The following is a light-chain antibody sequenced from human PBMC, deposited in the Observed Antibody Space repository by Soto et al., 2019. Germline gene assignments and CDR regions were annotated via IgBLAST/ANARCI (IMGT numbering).Light chain of an antibody. CDR2: GAS. J-gene: IGKJ4*01. CDR1: QSVSSY. V-gene: IGKV3-15*01. CDR3: QQYNEWPPLT. Sequence: EIVLTQSPATLSLSPGERATLSYRASQSVSSYLAWYQQKPGQAPRLLLYGASTRATGIPARFSASGSGTEFTLTISSLQSEDFAVYFCQQYNEWPPLTFGGGTKVEI.